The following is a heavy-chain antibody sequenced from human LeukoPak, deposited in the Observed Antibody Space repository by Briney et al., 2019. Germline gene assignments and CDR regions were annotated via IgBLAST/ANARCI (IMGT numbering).Heavy chain of an antibody. CDR2: INPNSGGT. V-gene: IGHV1-2*02. CDR3: ATLKGYGDRHDYYGMDV. D-gene: IGHD4-17*01. Sequence: ASVKVSCKASGYTFTGYYMHWVRQAPGQGLEWMGWINPNSGGTNYAQKFQGRVTMTRDTSISTAYMELGRLRSDDTAVYYCATLKGYGDRHDYYGMDVWGQGTTVTVSS. CDR1: GYTFTGYY. J-gene: IGHJ6*02.